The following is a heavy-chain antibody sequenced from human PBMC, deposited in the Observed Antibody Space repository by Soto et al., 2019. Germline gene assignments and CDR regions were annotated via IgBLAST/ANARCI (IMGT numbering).Heavy chain of an antibody. CDR2: IIPIFGTA. D-gene: IGHD1-7*01. Sequence: SVKVSCKASGGTFSSYAISWVRQAPGQGLEWMGGIIPIFGTANYAQKFQGRVTITADESTSTAYMELSSLRSEDTAVYYCARELTGTRVSYYYYYDGMGVWGQGTTVTVSS. J-gene: IGHJ6*02. V-gene: IGHV1-69*13. CDR3: ARELTGTRVSYYYYYDGMGV. CDR1: GGTFSSYA.